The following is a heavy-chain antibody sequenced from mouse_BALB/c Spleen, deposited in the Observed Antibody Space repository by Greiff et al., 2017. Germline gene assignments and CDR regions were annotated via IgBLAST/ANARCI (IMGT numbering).Heavy chain of an antibody. D-gene: IGHD2-2*01. V-gene: IGHV1S81*02. CDR1: GYTFTSYY. CDR2: INPSNGGT. CDR3: TREGLRRVFDY. J-gene: IGHJ2*01. Sequence: QVQLQQSGAELVKPGASVKLSCKASGYTFTSYYMYWVKQRPGQGLEWIGGINPSNGGTNFNEKFKSKATLTVDKSSSTAYMQLSSLTSEDSAVYYCTREGLRRVFDYWGQGTTLTVSS.